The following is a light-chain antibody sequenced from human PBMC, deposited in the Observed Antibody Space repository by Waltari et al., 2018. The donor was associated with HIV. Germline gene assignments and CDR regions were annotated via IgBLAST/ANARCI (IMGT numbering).Light chain of an antibody. CDR3: NSRDSSGDHLK. Sequence: SSELTQDPAVSVALGQTVRITCQGDSLRTYYASWYQQKPGQSPVIVIYGKNVRPSGNPDRCAGSNAGNTASLTITGAQAEDEGDYYCNSRDSSGDHLKFGGGTKLTVL. CDR1: SLRTYY. CDR2: GKN. J-gene: IGLJ2*01. V-gene: IGLV3-19*01.